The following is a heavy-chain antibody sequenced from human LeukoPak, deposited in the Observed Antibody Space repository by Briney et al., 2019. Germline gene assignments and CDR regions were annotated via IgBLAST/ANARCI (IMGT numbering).Heavy chain of an antibody. D-gene: IGHD1-26*01. J-gene: IGHJ3*02. CDR2: ISSSSSYI. Sequence: GGSLRLSCAASGFTFSSYSMNWVRQAPGKGLEWVSSISSSSSYIYYADSVKGRFTISRDNAKNSLYLQMNSLRAEDTAVYYCAMHTLTSGSYAAFDIWGQGTMVTVSS. CDR3: AMHTLTSGSYAAFDI. CDR1: GFTFSSYS. V-gene: IGHV3-21*01.